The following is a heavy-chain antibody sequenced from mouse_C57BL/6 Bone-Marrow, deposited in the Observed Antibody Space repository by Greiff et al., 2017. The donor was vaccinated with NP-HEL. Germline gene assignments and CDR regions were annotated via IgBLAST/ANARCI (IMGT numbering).Heavy chain of an antibody. Sequence: EVQLQQSGPELVKPGASVKISCKASGYTFTDYYMNWVKQSHGKSLEWIGDINPNNGGTSYNQKFKGKATLTVDKSSSTAYMELRSLTSEDSAVYYCANYYYGSSYHWYFDVWGTGTTVTVSS. CDR3: ANYYYGSSYHWYFDV. D-gene: IGHD1-1*01. V-gene: IGHV1-26*01. CDR2: INPNNGGT. J-gene: IGHJ1*03. CDR1: GYTFTDYY.